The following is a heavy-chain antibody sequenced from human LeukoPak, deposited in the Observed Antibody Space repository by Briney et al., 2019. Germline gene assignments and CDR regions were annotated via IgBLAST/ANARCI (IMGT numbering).Heavy chain of an antibody. V-gene: IGHV4-39*07. D-gene: IGHD6-19*01. Sequence: ASETLSLTCTVSGGSISSSNYYWGWIRQAPGKGLEWIGSMYYSGSTYYNPSLRSRVTISVDTSKNQFSLKLSSVTAADTAVYYCARVSGIAVAGTTPGSFDIWGQGTMLTVSS. J-gene: IGHJ3*02. CDR2: MYYSGST. CDR1: GGSISSSNYY. CDR3: ARVSGIAVAGTTPGSFDI.